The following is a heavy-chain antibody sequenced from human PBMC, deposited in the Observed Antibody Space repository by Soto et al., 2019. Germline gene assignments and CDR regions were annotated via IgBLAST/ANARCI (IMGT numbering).Heavy chain of an antibody. CDR1: GYTFTSYY. Sequence: ASVKVSCKASGYTFTSYYMHWVRQAPGQGLEWMGIINPSGGGTSYAQKFQGRVTMTRDTSTSTVYMELSSLRSEDTAVYYCARADIVVVPAAIGNQDYYYYYGMDVWGQGTTVTVSS. J-gene: IGHJ6*02. CDR3: ARADIVVVPAAIGNQDYYYYYGMDV. D-gene: IGHD2-2*01. V-gene: IGHV1-46*01. CDR2: INPSGGGT.